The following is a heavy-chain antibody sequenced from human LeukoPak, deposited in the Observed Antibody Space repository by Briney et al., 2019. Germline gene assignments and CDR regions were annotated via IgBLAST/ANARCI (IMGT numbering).Heavy chain of an antibody. Sequence: SETLSLTCTVSGGSVSSGSYYWSWIRQPPGKGLEWIGYIYYSGSTNYNPSLKSRVTISVDTSKNQFSLKLSSVTAADTAVYYCAREVVYCGGVCPTYYFDYWGQGTLVTVSS. CDR1: GGSVSSGSYY. CDR2: IYYSGST. CDR3: AREVVYCGGVCPTYYFDY. J-gene: IGHJ4*02. D-gene: IGHD2-21*02. V-gene: IGHV4-61*01.